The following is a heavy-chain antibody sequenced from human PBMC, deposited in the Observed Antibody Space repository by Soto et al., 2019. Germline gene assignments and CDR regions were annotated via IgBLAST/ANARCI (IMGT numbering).Heavy chain of an antibody. V-gene: IGHV1-69*06. Sequence: SVKVSCKASGGTFSSYAISWVRQAPGQGLEWMGGIIPIFGTANYAQKFQGRVTITADKSTSTAYMELSSLRSEDTAVYYCARAPPYSGYDRGLDYWGQGTLVTISS. CDR2: IIPIFGTA. CDR1: GGTFSSYA. CDR3: ARAPPYSGYDRGLDY. J-gene: IGHJ4*02. D-gene: IGHD5-12*01.